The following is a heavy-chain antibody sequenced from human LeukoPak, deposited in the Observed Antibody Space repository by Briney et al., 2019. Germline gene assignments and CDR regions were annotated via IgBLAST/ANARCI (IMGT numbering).Heavy chain of an antibody. CDR1: GGSFSGYY. D-gene: IGHD3-16*02. J-gene: IGHJ4*02. CDR2: INHSGST. V-gene: IGHV4-34*01. CDR3: ARSRADYDYVWGSYPSPDFDY. Sequence: PSETLSLTCAVYGGSFSGYYWSWIRQPPGKGLEWIGEINHSGSTNYSPSLKSRVTISVDTSKNQFSLKLSSVTAADTAVYYCARSRADYDYVWGSYPSPDFDYWGQGTLVTVSS.